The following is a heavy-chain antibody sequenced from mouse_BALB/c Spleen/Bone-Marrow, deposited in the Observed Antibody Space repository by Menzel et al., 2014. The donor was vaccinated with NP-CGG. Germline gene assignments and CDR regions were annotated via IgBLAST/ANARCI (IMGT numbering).Heavy chain of an antibody. D-gene: IGHD2-14*01. CDR1: GYTFTNSW. CDR3: ARENRFAYYFDY. Sequence: QVQLQQSGSVLVRPGASVKLSCKASGYTFTNSWIHWAKQRPGQGLEWIGEIHPNSGNTNYNEKFKGKATLTVDTSSSTAYVDLSSRTSEDSAVYYCARENRFAYYFDYWGQGTTLTVSS. CDR2: IHPNSGNT. J-gene: IGHJ2*01. V-gene: IGHV1S130*01.